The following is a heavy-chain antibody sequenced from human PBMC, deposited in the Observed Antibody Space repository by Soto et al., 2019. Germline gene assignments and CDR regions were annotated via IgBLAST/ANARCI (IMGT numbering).Heavy chain of an antibody. CDR3: ARGASDYINPVDH. CDR2: IGGSGGNR. CDR1: GFTFNAYA. D-gene: IGHD4-4*01. V-gene: IGHV3-23*01. Sequence: DVQLLESGGGLVQPGGSLRLSCAASGFTFNAYAMTWVRQAPGKGLEWVSAIGGSGGNRYYAGSVRGRFTISRDNSKETGDLQMNRLRVEDTAGYYCARGASDYINPVDHWGQGILVSVSS. J-gene: IGHJ4*02.